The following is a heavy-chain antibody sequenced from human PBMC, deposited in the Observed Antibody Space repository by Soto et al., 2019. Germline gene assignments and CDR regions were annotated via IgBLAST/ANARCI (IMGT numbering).Heavy chain of an antibody. CDR2: IWYDGNNQ. D-gene: IGHD6-6*01. V-gene: IGHV3-33*01. Sequence: VQLVESGGGVVQPGRSLRLSCAASGFTLSSYGMHWVRQAPGKGLEWVAVIWYDGNNQYYGDSVKGRFTISRDNSKNTLFLQMDSLRAEDTSVYYCAREGFNYSSSSGSRRAFDIWGQGTMVTVSS. CDR1: GFTLSSYG. CDR3: AREGFNYSSSSGSRRAFDI. J-gene: IGHJ3*02.